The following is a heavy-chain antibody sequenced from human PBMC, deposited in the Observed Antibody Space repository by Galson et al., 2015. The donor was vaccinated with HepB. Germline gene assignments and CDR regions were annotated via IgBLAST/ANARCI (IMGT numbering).Heavy chain of an antibody. CDR3: AVSGY. D-gene: IGHD3-3*01. V-gene: IGHV3-48*03. Sequence: SLRLSCAVSGITFSTNNVNWFRQAPGKGLQWVSYISSSGSYIYYADSVKGRFTISRENAKNSLFLQMNSLRAEDTAVYYCAVSGYWGQGTLVTVSS. J-gene: IGHJ4*02. CDR1: GITFSTNN. CDR2: ISSSGSYI.